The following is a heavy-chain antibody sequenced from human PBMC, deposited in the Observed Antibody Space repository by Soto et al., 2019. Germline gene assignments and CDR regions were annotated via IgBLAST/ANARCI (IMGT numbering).Heavy chain of an antibody. CDR1: GFTFSSYA. D-gene: IGHD6-19*01. V-gene: IGHV3-23*01. CDR3: AKVTAVALREGHFDY. CDR2: ISGSGGST. Sequence: GGSMRLSCAASGFTFSSYAMSWVRQAPGKGLEWVSAISGSGGSTYYADSVKGRFTISRDNSKNTLYLQMNSLRAEDTAVYYCAKVTAVALREGHFDYWGQGTLVTVSS. J-gene: IGHJ4*02.